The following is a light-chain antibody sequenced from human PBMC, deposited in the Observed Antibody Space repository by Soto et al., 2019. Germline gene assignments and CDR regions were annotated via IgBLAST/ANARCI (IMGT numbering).Light chain of an antibody. CDR1: QSVSRY. Sequence: GERATLSCRASQSVSRYLAWYQQKPGQAPRLLIYDASNRATGIPARFSGSGSGTDFTLTISRLEPEDFAVYYCQQRSNWPITFGQGTRLEIK. V-gene: IGKV3-11*01. CDR3: QQRSNWPIT. J-gene: IGKJ5*01. CDR2: DAS.